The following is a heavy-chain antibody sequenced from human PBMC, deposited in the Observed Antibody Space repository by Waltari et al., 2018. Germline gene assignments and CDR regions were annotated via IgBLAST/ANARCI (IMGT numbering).Heavy chain of an antibody. D-gene: IGHD2-15*01. V-gene: IGHV1-2*02. CDR3: ARELLVVTSPYYGLDV. CDR2: VNPNSGDT. J-gene: IGHJ6*02. CDR1: GYTFTGYS. Sequence: QVHLMQSGAEVKKPGASVKVSCKTSGYTFTGYSMPWVRQAPGPGLEWMGWVNPNSGDTNYAQKFQGRVTMTRDTSISTAYMELSRLRSDDAAVYFCARELLVVTSPYYGLDVWGQGTTVTVSS.